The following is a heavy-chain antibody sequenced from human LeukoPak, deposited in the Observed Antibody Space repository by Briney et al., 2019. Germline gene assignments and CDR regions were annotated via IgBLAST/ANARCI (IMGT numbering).Heavy chain of an antibody. J-gene: IGHJ4*02. CDR2: IYYSGST. D-gene: IGHD4-17*01. Sequence: SETLSLTCTVSGGSISSSSYYWGCIRQPPGKGLECIGSIYYSGSTYYNPSLKSRVTISVDTSKNQFSLKLSSVTAADTAVYYCARGQGGMTTVTTVDYWGQGTLVTVSS. CDR1: GGSISSSSYY. V-gene: IGHV4-39*07. CDR3: ARGQGGMTTVTTVDY.